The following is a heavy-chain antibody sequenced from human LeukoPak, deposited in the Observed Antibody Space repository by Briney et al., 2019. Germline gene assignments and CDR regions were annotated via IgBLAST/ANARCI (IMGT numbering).Heavy chain of an antibody. D-gene: IGHD6-6*01. CDR3: ARVRWDSSSSEDN. CDR2: INHSGST. Sequence: SETLPLTCTFSGGPISSSSYYWSWIRQPPGKGLDWIGEINHSGSTNYSPSLKSRVTLSVDTSKNQFSLKLSSVTAADTAVYYCARVRWDSSSSEDNWGHGTLVTVSS. CDR1: GGPISSSSYY. V-gene: IGHV4-39*07. J-gene: IGHJ4*01.